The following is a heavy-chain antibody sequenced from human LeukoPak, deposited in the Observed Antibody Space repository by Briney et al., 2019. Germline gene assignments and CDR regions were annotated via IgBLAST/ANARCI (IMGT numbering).Heavy chain of an antibody. CDR3: ARDTDTSGYYHAFDI. Sequence: GGSLRLSCAASGLTFSSHAMSWVRQAPGKGLEWVSTISGSRGSTYYADSVKGRFTISRDNAKNSLCLQMNSLRAEDTAVYYYARDTDTSGYYHAFDIWGQGTMVTVSS. CDR1: GLTFSSHA. J-gene: IGHJ3*02. V-gene: IGHV3-23*01. CDR2: ISGSRGST. D-gene: IGHD3-22*01.